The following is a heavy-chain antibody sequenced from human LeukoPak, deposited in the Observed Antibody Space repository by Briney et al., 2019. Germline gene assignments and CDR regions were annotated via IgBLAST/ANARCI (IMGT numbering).Heavy chain of an antibody. Sequence: SETLSLTCTVSGGSISTYYWSWIRQPPGKGLEWIGYIYYSGSTNYNPSLKSRVIISVDTSKNQFSLKLSSVTAADTAVYYCARPYYSSSWPDAFDIWGQGTMVTVSS. J-gene: IGHJ3*02. CDR2: IYYSGST. D-gene: IGHD6-13*01. CDR3: ARPYYSSSWPDAFDI. V-gene: IGHV4-59*01. CDR1: GGSISTYY.